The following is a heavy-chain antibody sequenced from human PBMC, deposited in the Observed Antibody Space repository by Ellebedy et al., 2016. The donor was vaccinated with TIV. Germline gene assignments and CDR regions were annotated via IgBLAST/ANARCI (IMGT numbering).Heavy chain of an antibody. CDR3: ARAPGIAAARGASLDY. CDR1: GYTFTSYG. Sequence: ASVKVSXKASGYTFTSYGISWVRQAPGQGLEWMGWISAYNGNTNYAQKLQGRVTMTTDTSTSTAYMELRSLRSDDTAVYYCARAPGIAAARGASLDYWGQGMLVTVSS. CDR2: ISAYNGNT. J-gene: IGHJ4*02. D-gene: IGHD6-13*01. V-gene: IGHV1-18*01.